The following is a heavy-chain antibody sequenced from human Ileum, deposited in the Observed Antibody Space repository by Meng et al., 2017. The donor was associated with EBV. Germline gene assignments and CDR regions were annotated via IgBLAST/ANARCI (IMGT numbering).Heavy chain of an antibody. D-gene: IGHD2-15*01. V-gene: IGHV4-59*08. CDR1: GGSISSYY. CDR2: IYYSGST. J-gene: IGHJ4*02. Sequence: QVQLSGSGPGMVKPSETLSSTGTVSGGSISSYYWSWIRQPPGKGLEWIGYIYYSGSTNYNPSLKSRVTISVDTSKNQFSLNLSSVTAADTAVYYCARGGWSLDYWGQGTLVTVSS. CDR3: ARGGWSLDY.